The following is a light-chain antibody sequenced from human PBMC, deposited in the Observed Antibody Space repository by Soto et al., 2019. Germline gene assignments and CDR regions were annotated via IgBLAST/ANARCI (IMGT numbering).Light chain of an antibody. CDR3: ATWDDSLNAVL. V-gene: IGLV1-40*01. CDR2: DTT. Sequence: QSVLTQPPSVTGAPGQRVTISCTGSHSDIGAGYGVHWYQQFPHSAPKLLIYDTTNRPSGVPDRFSGSRSGTSASLAITGLQAEDEADYYCATWDDSLNAVLFGGGTKLTVL. CDR1: HSDIGAGYG. J-gene: IGLJ2*01.